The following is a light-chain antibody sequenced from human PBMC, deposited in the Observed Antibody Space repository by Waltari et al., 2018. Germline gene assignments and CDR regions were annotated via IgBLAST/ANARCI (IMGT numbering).Light chain of an antibody. Sequence: DIVMTQSPLSLPVTLGEPASISCRSRQSLLQSNGYTYFDWYLQKPGKYPQLLIYLGSNRASGVADRFSGSGSGTDFTLKISTVEAEDVGIYYCMQALQTPRTFGRGTKVEIK. CDR1: QSLLQSNGYTY. V-gene: IGKV2-28*01. CDR3: MQALQTPRT. J-gene: IGKJ1*01. CDR2: LGS.